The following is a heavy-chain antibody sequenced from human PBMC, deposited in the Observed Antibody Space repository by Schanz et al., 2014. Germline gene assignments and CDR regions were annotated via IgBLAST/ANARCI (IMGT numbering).Heavy chain of an antibody. Sequence: EVQLLESGGGLVQPGGSLKLSCAASGLIFSNYVMSWVRQAPGKGLEWVSTIGTSGGTNYAESVKGRFTISRDNSKNTLFLQMNSLRAEDTAVYYCARDHTTESYYSAGPPIDYWGQGTLVIVSS. V-gene: IGHV3-23*01. CDR2: IGTSGGT. D-gene: IGHD1-26*01. J-gene: IGHJ4*02. CDR1: GLIFSNYV. CDR3: ARDHTTESYYSAGPPIDY.